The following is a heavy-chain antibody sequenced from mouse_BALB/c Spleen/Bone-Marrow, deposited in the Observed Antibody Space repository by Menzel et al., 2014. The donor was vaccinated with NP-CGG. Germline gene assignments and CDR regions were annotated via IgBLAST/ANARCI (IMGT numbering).Heavy chain of an antibody. CDR3: ARYGNYFDY. CDR2: IYYSGTI. D-gene: IGHD2-1*01. CDR1: GISITTGNYR. V-gene: IGHV3-5*02. J-gene: IGHJ2*01. Sequence: EVQVVESGPGLAKPSQTVSLTCTVTGISITTGNYRWSWIRQFPGNKLEWIGYIYYSGTITYNPSLTSRTTITRDTSKNQFSLEMNSLTAEDTATYYCARYGNYFDYWGQGTTLTVSS.